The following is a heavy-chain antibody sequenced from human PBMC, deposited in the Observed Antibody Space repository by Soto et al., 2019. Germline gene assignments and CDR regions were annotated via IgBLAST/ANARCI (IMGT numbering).Heavy chain of an antibody. J-gene: IGHJ6*03. CDR1: GGSISSYY. V-gene: IGHV4-59*08. CDR2: IYYSGST. Sequence: QVQLQESGPGLVKPSETLSLTCTVSGGSISSYYWSWIRQPPGKGLEWIGYIYYSGSTNYNPSLKSRVTRSVDTSKNQFSLKLSSVTAADTAVYYCARLSVVPGYYYYYYMDVWGKGTTVTVSS. CDR3: ARLSVVPGYYYYYYMDV. D-gene: IGHD2-2*01.